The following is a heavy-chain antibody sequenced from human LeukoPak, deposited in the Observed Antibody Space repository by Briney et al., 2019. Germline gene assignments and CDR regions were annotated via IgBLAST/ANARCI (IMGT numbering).Heavy chain of an antibody. Sequence: ASVKVSCKASGYTFTGYYMHWVRQAPGQGLEWMGWINPNSGGTNYAQKFQGWVTMTRDTSISTAYMELSRLRSDDTAVYYCARDRESIAAAGKNNYGMDVWGKGTTVTVSS. D-gene: IGHD6-13*01. J-gene: IGHJ6*04. CDR3: ARDRESIAAAGKNNYGMDV. CDR2: INPNSGGT. CDR1: GYTFTGYY. V-gene: IGHV1-2*04.